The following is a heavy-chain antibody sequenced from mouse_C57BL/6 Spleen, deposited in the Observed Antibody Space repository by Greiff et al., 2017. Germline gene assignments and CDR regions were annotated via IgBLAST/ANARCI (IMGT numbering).Heavy chain of an antibody. J-gene: IGHJ2*01. Sequence: QVQLQQSGAELVRPGASVTLSCKASGYTFTDYEMHWVKQTPVHGLEWIGAIDPETGGTAYNQKFKGKAILTADKSSSTAYMELRSLTSEDSAVYYCTRYHYGSFDYWGQGTTLTASS. CDR2: IDPETGGT. CDR1: GYTFTDYE. V-gene: IGHV1-15*01. CDR3: TRYHYGSFDY. D-gene: IGHD2-1*01.